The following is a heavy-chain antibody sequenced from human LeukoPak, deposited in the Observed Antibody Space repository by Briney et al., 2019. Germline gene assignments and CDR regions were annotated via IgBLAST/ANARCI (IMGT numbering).Heavy chain of an antibody. V-gene: IGHV3-30*19. CDR2: ISYDGSNK. CDR3: ARALAHLQRGYYDSSSPFDY. J-gene: IGHJ4*02. D-gene: IGHD3-22*01. Sequence: GGSLRLSCAASGFTFSSYGMHWVRQAPGKGLEWVAVISYDGSNKYYADSVKGRFTISRDNSKNTLYLQMNSLRAEDTAVYYCARALAHLQRGYYDSSSPFDYWGQGTLVTVSS. CDR1: GFTFSSYG.